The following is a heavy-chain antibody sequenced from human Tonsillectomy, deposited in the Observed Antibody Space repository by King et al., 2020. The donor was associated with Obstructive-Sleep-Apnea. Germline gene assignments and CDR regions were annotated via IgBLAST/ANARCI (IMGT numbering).Heavy chain of an antibody. J-gene: IGHJ6*02. Sequence: QLQESGPGLVKPSETLSLTCTVSGGSISSYYWSWIRQPPGKGLEWIGYIYYSGSTNYNPSLKGRVTISVDTSKNPFSLKLSSVTAADTAVYYCARSTYYYYGMDVWGQGTTVTVS. CDR2: IYYSGST. V-gene: IGHV4-59*08. CDR1: GGSISSYY. CDR3: ARSTYYYYGMDV.